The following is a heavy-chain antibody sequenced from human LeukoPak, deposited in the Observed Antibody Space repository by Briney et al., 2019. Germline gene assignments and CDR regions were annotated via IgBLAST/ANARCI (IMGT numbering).Heavy chain of an antibody. CDR1: GGSISSYY. V-gene: IGHV4-59*01. D-gene: IGHD4-23*01. CDR3: ARADYGGNSATLDY. Sequence: ASETLSVTCTVSGGSISSYYWSWIRQPPGKGLEWIGYIYYSGSTNYNPSLKSRVTISVDTSKNQFSLKLSSVTAADTAVYYCARADYGGNSATLDYWGQGTLVTVSS. J-gene: IGHJ4*02. CDR2: IYYSGST.